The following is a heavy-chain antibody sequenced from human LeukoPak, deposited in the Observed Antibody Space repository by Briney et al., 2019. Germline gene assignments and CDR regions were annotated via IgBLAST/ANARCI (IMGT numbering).Heavy chain of an antibody. D-gene: IGHD5-12*01. V-gene: IGHV3-48*01. J-gene: IGHJ4*02. CDR2: IGSGSTAI. Sequence: GGSLRLSCRASGFTFSSYSMNWVRQAPGKGLEWLSYIGSGSTAIYYVDSVKGRFTISRDNSKNTLYLQMNSLRPEDTAVYYCAKSVASDAYWGQGTLVTVSS. CDR1: GFTFSSYS. CDR3: AKSVASDAY.